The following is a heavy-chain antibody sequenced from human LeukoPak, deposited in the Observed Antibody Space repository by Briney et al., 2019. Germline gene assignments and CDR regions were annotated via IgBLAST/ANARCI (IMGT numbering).Heavy chain of an antibody. D-gene: IGHD4-17*01. J-gene: IGHJ4*02. CDR3: ARHKDWRMGDYEDY. CDR1: GGSISSSSYY. Sequence: SETLSLTCTVSGGSISSSSYYWGWIRQPPGKGLEWIGSIYYSGSTYYNPSLKSRVTISIDTSKNQFSLKLNSVTAADTAVYYCARHKDWRMGDYEDYWGQGTLVTVSS. V-gene: IGHV4-39*01. CDR2: IYYSGST.